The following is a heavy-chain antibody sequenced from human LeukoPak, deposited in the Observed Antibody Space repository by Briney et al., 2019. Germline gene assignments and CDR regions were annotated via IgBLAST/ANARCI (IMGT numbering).Heavy chain of an antibody. CDR3: ARGLGYCSTTTCLLPFDY. CDR1: GFTVSSNY. CDR2: IYSGGST. D-gene: IGHD2-2*01. J-gene: IGHJ4*02. V-gene: IGHV3-53*01. Sequence: PGGSLRLSCAVSGFTVSSNYMSWVRQAPGKGLECVSDIYSGGSTYYADSVKGRFTISRDNSKNTLYLQMNSLRAEDTAVYYCARGLGYCSTTTCLLPFDYWGQGTLVTVSS.